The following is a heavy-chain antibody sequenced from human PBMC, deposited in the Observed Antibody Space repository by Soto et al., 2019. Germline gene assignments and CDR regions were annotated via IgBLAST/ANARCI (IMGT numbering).Heavy chain of an antibody. CDR2: IYYSGST. J-gene: IGHJ5*02. V-gene: IGHV4-30-4*01. Sequence: QLQLQESGSGLVKPSQTLSLTCTVSGGSISSGDYYWSWIRQPPGKGLEWIGYIYYSGSTYYNPSLKSRVTISVDTSKNQFSLKLSSVTAADTAVYYCARAPPWNYGFDPWGQGTLVTVSS. CDR3: ARAPPWNYGFDP. CDR1: GGSISSGDYY. D-gene: IGHD1-7*01.